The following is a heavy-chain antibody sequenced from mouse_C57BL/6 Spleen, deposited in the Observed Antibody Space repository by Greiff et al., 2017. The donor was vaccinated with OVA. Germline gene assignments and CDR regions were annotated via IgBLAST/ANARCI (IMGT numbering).Heavy chain of an antibody. V-gene: IGHV5-16*01. CDR3: ARGYGSSYYWYFDV. D-gene: IGHD1-1*01. CDR1: GFTFSDYY. J-gene: IGHJ1*03. Sequence: EVQVVESEGGLVQPGSSMKLSCTASGFTFSDYYMAWVRQVPEKGLEWVANINYDGGSTYYLDSLKSRFTLSRDNAKNILYLQMSSLKSEDTATDYCARGYGSSYYWYFDVWGTGTTVTVSS. CDR2: INYDGGST.